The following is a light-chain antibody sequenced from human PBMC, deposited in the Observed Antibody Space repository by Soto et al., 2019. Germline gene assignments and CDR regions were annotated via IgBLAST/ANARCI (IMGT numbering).Light chain of an antibody. Sequence: EIVLTRSPATLSLSPGGRATLSCRASQSVSNFLAWYQQKPGQAPRLLIYDASNRATGIPARFSGSGSGTDFTLTISSLEPEDFAFYFCQQSSHWPTFGQGTKVDI. CDR3: QQSSHWPT. CDR2: DAS. CDR1: QSVSNF. V-gene: IGKV3-11*01. J-gene: IGKJ1*01.